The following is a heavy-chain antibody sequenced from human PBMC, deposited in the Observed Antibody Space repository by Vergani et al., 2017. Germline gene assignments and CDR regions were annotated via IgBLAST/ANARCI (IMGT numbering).Heavy chain of an antibody. CDR2: INHSGST. CDR3: ARGGRGWLQLRPPVSGVPFDY. CDR1: GGSFSGYY. V-gene: IGHV4-34*01. Sequence: QVQLQQWGAGLLKPSETLSLTCAVYGGSFSGYYWSWIRQPPGKGLEWSGEINHSGSTNYNPSLKSRVTISVDTSKNQFSLKLSSVTAADTAVYYCARGGRGWLQLRPPVSGVPFDYWGQGTLVTVSS. J-gene: IGHJ4*02. D-gene: IGHD5-24*01.